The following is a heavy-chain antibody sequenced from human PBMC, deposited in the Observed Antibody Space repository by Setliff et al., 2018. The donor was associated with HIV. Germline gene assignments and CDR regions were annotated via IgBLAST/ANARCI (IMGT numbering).Heavy chain of an antibody. Sequence: SVKVSCKAAGGTFSSYAISWVRQAPGQGLEWMGGISPILGTANYAQKFQGRVTITADESMSTAYMELNSLRSEDTAVYYCARPPSGWLLLEDAFDIWGQGTMVTVS. CDR2: ISPILGTA. D-gene: IGHD5-12*01. CDR1: GGTFSSYA. V-gene: IGHV1-69*13. J-gene: IGHJ3*02. CDR3: ARPPSGWLLLEDAFDI.